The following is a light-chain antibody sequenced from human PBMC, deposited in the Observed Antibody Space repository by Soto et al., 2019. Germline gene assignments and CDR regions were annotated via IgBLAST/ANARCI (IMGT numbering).Light chain of an antibody. CDR1: SSNIGSNT. J-gene: IGLJ1*01. CDR2: SNN. Sequence: QSVLTXPPSASGTPGQRVTISCSGSSSNIGSNTVNWYQQLPGTAPKLLIYSNNQRPSGVPDRFSGSKSGTSASLAISGLQSEDEADYYCAAWDDSLSYVFGTGTKVTV. V-gene: IGLV1-44*01. CDR3: AAWDDSLSYV.